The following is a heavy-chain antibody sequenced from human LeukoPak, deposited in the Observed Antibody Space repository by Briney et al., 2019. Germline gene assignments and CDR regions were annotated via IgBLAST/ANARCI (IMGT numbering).Heavy chain of an antibody. CDR2: INPDSGGT. CDR3: ARVLFDY. D-gene: IGHD3-3*01. CDR1: GYTFTAYF. J-gene: IGHJ4*02. Sequence: ASVKVSCKASGYTFTAYFMHWVRQAPGQGLEWMGWINPDSGGTNYAQKFRGRVTMTRDTSISTAYMELSGLRSDDTAVYYCARVLFDYWGQGTLVTVSS. V-gene: IGHV1-2*02.